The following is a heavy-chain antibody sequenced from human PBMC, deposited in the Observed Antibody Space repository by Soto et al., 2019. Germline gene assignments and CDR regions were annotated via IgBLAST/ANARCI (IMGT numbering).Heavy chain of an antibody. V-gene: IGHV5-51*01. D-gene: IGHD4-17*01. Sequence: CKGSGYSFTSYWIGWVRQMPGKGLEWMGIIYPGDSDTRYSPSFQGQVTISRDNSKNTLYLQMNSLRAEDTAVYYCATKGGGPTVTTYYYYYGMDVWGQGTTVTVSS. CDR3: ATKGGGPTVTTYYYYYGMDV. CDR2: IYPGDSDT. CDR1: GYSFTSYW. J-gene: IGHJ6*02.